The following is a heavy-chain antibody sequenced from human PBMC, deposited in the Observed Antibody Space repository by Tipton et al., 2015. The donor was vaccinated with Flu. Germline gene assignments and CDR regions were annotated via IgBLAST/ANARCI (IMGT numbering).Heavy chain of an antibody. CDR2: IYYSGST. D-gene: IGHD3-22*01. CDR3: ARDRAMVVVVAAPIPSNFDY. Sequence: TLSLTCTVSGGSISSSSYYWGWIRQPPGKGLEWIGSIYYSGSTYYNPSLKSRVTISVDTSKNQFSLKLSSVTAADTAVYYCARDRAMVVVVAAPIPSNFDYWGQGTLVTVSP. J-gene: IGHJ4*02. CDR1: GGSISSSSYY. V-gene: IGHV4-39*07.